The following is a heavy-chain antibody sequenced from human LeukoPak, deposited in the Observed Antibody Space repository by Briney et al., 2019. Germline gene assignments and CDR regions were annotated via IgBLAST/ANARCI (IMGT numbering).Heavy chain of an antibody. V-gene: IGHV1-69*13. CDR2: IIPIFGTA. Sequence: SVKVSCKASGGTFSSYAISWVRQAPGQGLEWMGGIIPIFGTANYAQKFQGRVTITADESTSTAYMELSSLRSEDTAVYYCARDRGRDGYNLIPDYWGQGTLVTVSS. D-gene: IGHD5-24*01. CDR3: ARDRGRDGYNLIPDY. CDR1: GGTFSSYA. J-gene: IGHJ4*02.